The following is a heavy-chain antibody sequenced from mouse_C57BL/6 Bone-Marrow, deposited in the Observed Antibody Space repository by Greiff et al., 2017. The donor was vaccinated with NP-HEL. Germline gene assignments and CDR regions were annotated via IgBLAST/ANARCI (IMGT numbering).Heavy chain of an antibody. J-gene: IGHJ3*01. Sequence: VQLQQSGAELARPGASVKMSCKASGYTFTSYTMHWVKQRPGQGLEWIGYINPSSGYTKYNQKFKDKATLTADKTSSTAYMQLSSLISEDSAVYSCARGDYYGRSSAGFAYWGQGTLVTVSA. D-gene: IGHD1-1*01. CDR3: ARGDYYGRSSAGFAY. CDR2: INPSSGYT. CDR1: GYTFTSYT. V-gene: IGHV1-4*01.